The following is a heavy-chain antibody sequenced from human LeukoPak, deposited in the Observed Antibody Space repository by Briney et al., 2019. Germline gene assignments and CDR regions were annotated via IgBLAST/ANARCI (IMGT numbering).Heavy chain of an antibody. D-gene: IGHD6-13*01. CDR2: INQSGST. V-gene: IGHV4-34*01. CDR3: ARGGRIAAAGTGYFDY. Sequence: PSETLSLTCAVYGGSFSGYYWSWIRQPPGKGLEWIGEINQSGSTNYNPSLKSRVTISVDTSKNQFSLKLSSVTAADTAVYYCARGGRIAAAGTGYFDYWGQGTLVTVSS. J-gene: IGHJ4*02. CDR1: GGSFSGYY.